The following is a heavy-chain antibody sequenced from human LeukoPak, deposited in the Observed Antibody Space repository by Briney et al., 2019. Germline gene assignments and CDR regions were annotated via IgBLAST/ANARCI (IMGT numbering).Heavy chain of an antibody. D-gene: IGHD2-2*01. CDR3: AKSDCGTTGCKRLHY. J-gene: IGHJ4*02. Sequence: GGSLRLSCAASGFTVSSNYMSWVRQAPGKGLEWVSVIYSGGNTYYADSVKGRFSISRDNSKNTLYLQMNSLRAEDTALFYCAKSDCGTTGCKRLHYWGQGTLVTVSS. CDR2: IYSGGNT. V-gene: IGHV3-53*01. CDR1: GFTVSSNY.